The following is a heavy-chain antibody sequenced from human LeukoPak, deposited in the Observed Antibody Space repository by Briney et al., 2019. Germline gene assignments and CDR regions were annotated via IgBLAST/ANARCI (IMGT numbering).Heavy chain of an antibody. J-gene: IGHJ4*02. Sequence: SETLSLTCTVSGGSISNYYWTWIRQPPGKGLEWIGYIYYTGATSYNPSLKSRVTISVDTSKNQFSLKLTSVTAADTAVYYCAKYGGSGWVIDYWGQGTLVTVSS. CDR3: AKYGGSGWVIDY. CDR2: IYYTGAT. D-gene: IGHD6-19*01. CDR1: GGSISNYY. V-gene: IGHV4-59*08.